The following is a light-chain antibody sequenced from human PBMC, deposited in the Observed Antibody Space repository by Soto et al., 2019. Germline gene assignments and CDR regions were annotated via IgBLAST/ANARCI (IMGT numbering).Light chain of an antibody. CDR1: QSVSSSY. J-gene: IGKJ5*01. CDR3: QQYDSSPPIT. CDR2: GAS. Sequence: EIVLTHSPGTLSFSPVERATLSFSSSQSVSSSYLAWYQQKPGQAPRLLIYGASNRATGIPDRFSGSGSGTDCTLTISGLEPEDFAVYYCQQYDSSPPITFGQGTRLEIK. V-gene: IGKV3-20*01.